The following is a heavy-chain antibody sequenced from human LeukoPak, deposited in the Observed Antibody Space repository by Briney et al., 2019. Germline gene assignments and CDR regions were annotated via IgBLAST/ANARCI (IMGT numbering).Heavy chain of an antibody. D-gene: IGHD2-21*01. Sequence: ASVKVSCKASGYTFTSYYMHWVRQAPGQGLEWMGIINPSGGSTSYAQKFQGRVTMTRDTSTSTVYMELSSLRSEDTAGYYCARGFRQCGSDCNSSPNWIAAWGQGTPVSVSS. CDR1: GYTFTSYY. V-gene: IGHV1-46*03. J-gene: IGHJ5*02. CDR3: ARGFRQCGSDCNSSPNWIAA. CDR2: INPSGGST.